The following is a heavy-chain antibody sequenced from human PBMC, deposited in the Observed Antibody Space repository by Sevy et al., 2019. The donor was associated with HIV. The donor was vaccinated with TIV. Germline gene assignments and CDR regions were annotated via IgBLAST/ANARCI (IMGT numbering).Heavy chain of an antibody. J-gene: IGHJ4*02. CDR3: ARSINYYDSSGYYDY. V-gene: IGHV4-59*13. D-gene: IGHD3-22*01. Sequence: SETLSLTCTVSGGSISSYYWGWIRQPPGKGLEWIGYIYYSGSTNYNPSLKSRVTISVDTSKNQFSLKLSSVTAADTAVYYCARSINYYDSSGYYDYWGQGTLVTVSS. CDR2: IYYSGST. CDR1: GGSISSYY.